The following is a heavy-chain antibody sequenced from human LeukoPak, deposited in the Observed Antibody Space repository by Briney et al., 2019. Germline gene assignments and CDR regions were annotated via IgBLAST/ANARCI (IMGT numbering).Heavy chain of an antibody. CDR2: ISYGGSNK. J-gene: IGHJ4*02. D-gene: IGHD2-2*01. CDR1: GFTFSSYG. Sequence: GRSLRLSCAASGFTFSSYGMHWVRQAPGKGLEWVAVISYGGSNKYYADSVKGRFTISRDNSKNTLYLQMNSLRAEDTAVYYCAKDLPLNNIVVVPAAYDPAFDYWGQGTLVTVSS. CDR3: AKDLPLNNIVVVPAAYDPAFDY. V-gene: IGHV3-30*18.